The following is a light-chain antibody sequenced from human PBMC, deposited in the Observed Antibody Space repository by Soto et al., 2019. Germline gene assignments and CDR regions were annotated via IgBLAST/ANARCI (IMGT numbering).Light chain of an antibody. Sequence: DIQMTQSPSSLSASVGDRVTITCQASQDISNYLNWYQQKPGKAPKLLIYDASNLKTGVPSRFSGSGSGTDFTFTISSLQPEDIETYYCQQYDNLPITFGQGTRLEIK. CDR2: DAS. CDR3: QQYDNLPIT. J-gene: IGKJ5*01. CDR1: QDISNY. V-gene: IGKV1-33*01.